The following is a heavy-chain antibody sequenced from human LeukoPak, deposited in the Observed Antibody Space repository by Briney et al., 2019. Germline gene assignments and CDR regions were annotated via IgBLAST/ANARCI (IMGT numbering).Heavy chain of an antibody. CDR1: GFTFSSYW. CDR2: MKQDGSEK. CDR3: ARDNLAPYWYFDL. V-gene: IGHV3-7*03. Sequence: GGSLRLSCAASGFTFSSYWMSWVRQAPGKGLEWVANMKQDGSEKYYVDSVKGRFTISRDNAKNSLYLQMNSLRAEDTAVYYCARDNLAPYWYFDLWGRGTLVTVSS. D-gene: IGHD1-14*01. J-gene: IGHJ2*01.